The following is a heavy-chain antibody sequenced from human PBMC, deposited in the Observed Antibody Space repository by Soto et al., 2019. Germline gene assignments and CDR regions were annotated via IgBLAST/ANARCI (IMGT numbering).Heavy chain of an antibody. CDR3: ARVTTYYYDSSGYCLDY. D-gene: IGHD3-22*01. J-gene: IGHJ4*02. CDR1: GFTFSNYG. Sequence: PGGSLRLSCAASGFTFSNYGSHWVSKAPGKGLEWVAVIWYDGSKKYYADSVKGRFTISRDNSKNTLYLQMNSLRAEDTAVYYCARVTTYYYDSSGYCLDYWVQGTLVTVSP. CDR2: IWYDGSKK. V-gene: IGHV3-33*01.